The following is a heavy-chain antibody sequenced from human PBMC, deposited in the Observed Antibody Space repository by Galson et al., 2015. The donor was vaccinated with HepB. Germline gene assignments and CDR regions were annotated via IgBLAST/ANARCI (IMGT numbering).Heavy chain of an antibody. CDR2: INHSGST. J-gene: IGHJ4*02. CDR1: GGSLSGYY. Sequence: SETLSLTCGVYGGSLSGYYWSWIRQPPGKGLEWIGEINHSGSTNYNPSLKSRVTISVDMSKNQFSLKLTSVTAADTAVYYCARDLHSNYYDRSGFPGFWGQGTLVTVSS. D-gene: IGHD3-22*01. V-gene: IGHV4-34*01. CDR3: ARDLHSNYYDRSGFPGF.